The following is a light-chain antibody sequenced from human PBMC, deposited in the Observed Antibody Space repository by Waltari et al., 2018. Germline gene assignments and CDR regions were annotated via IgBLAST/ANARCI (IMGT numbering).Light chain of an antibody. J-gene: IGLJ2*01. V-gene: IGLV1-40*01. Sequence: QSELTQPPSVSGAPGQTITISCTGTTSNLGAGYDVHWYQQLPGTAPKLLIYANRHCPSGGPGGFSGSASGTSASLAITGLQAEDEGDYHGQSYDNSLSDVIFGGGTHLTVL. CDR3: QSYDNSLSDVI. CDR2: ANR. CDR1: TSNLGAGYD.